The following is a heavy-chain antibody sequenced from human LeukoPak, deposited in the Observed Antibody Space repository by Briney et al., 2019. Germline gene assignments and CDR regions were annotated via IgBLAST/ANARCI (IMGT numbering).Heavy chain of an antibody. CDR2: ISSSSSYI. Sequence: GGSLRLSCAASGFTFSSYSMNWVRQPPGKGLEWVSSISSSSSYIYYADSVKGRFTISRDNAKNSLYLQMNSLRAEDTAVYYCARERPLGDYVPAYWGQGTLVTVSS. CDR3: ARERPLGDYVPAY. J-gene: IGHJ4*02. V-gene: IGHV3-21*01. CDR1: GFTFSSYS. D-gene: IGHD4-17*01.